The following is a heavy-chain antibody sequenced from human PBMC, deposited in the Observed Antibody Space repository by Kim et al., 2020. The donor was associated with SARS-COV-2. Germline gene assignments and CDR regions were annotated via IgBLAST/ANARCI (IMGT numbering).Heavy chain of an antibody. J-gene: IGHJ6*02. CDR1: GFTFSSYW. V-gene: IGHV3-7*01. D-gene: IGHD2-15*01. CDR2: IKQDGSEK. CDR3: ARDRYCSGGSCYLAYYYYGMDV. Sequence: GGSLRLSCAASGFTFSSYWMSWVRQAPGKGLEWVANIKQDGSEKYYVDSVKGRFTISRDNAKNSLYLQMNSLRAEDTAVYYCARDRYCSGGSCYLAYYYYGMDVWGQGTTVTVSS.